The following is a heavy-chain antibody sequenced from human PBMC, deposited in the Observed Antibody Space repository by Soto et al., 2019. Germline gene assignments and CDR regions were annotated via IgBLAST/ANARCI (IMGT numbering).Heavy chain of an antibody. V-gene: IGHV4-34*01. J-gene: IGHJ4*02. CDR3: ARANPHYFDY. Sequence: ASETLSLTCAVYGGSFSGYYWSWIRQPPGKGLEWIGEINHSGSTNYNPSLKSRVTISVDTSKNQFSLKLSSVTAADTAVYYCARANPHYFDYWGQGTLVTVSS. CDR2: INHSGST. CDR1: GGSFSGYY.